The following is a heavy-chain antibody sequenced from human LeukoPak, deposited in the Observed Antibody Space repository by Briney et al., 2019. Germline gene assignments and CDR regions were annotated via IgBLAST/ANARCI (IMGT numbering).Heavy chain of an antibody. Sequence: PGGSLRLSCAASGFTFNLYWIHWVRQVPGKGLEWLSRISADGTTTNYADSVNGRFTISRDNAKNTLYLQMHSLGVDDTAVYYCARDSRYHSGWGGYQPYWFDPWGQGTLVTVSS. J-gene: IGHJ5*02. CDR2: ISADGTTT. CDR3: ARDSRYHSGWGGYQPYWFDP. V-gene: IGHV3-74*01. CDR1: GFTFNLYW. D-gene: IGHD3-10*01.